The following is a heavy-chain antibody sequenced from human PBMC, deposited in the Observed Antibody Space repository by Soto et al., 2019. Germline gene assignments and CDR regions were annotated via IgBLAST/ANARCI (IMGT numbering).Heavy chain of an antibody. J-gene: IGHJ4*02. CDR2: INPNSGGT. CDR3: ARIKYYYESSGYYSSY. D-gene: IGHD3-22*01. V-gene: IGHV1-2*02. CDR1: GYTFTGYY. Sequence: ASVKVSCKASGYTFTGYYMHWVRQAPGQGLEWMGWINPNSGGTNYAQKFQGRVNMTRDTSISTAYMELSRLRSDDTAVYYCARIKYYYESSGYYSSYLGKGNIVSVSS.